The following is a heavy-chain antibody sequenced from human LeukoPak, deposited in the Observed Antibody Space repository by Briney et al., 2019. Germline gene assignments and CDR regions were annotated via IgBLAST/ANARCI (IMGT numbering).Heavy chain of an antibody. D-gene: IGHD3-10*01. J-gene: IGHJ4*02. CDR1: GYTFTGYY. CDR2: INPNSGGT. V-gene: IGHV1-2*02. Sequence: ASVKVSCKASGYTFTGYYMHWVRQAPGRGLEWMGWINPNSGGTNYAQKFQGRVTMTRDTSISTAYMELSRLRSDDTAVYYCARAPPYYGSGSYYDYWGQGTLVTVSS. CDR3: ARAPPYYGSGSYYDY.